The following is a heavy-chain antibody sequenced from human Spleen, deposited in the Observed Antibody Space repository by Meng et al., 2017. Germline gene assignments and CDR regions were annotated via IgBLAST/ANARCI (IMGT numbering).Heavy chain of an antibody. CDR1: GFIVSSND. Sequence: GESLKISCAASGFIVSSNDMNWVRQAPGKGLEWVSIIYSDGRASHADSVKGRFTISRDDSKNTLYLQMNSLRAEDTAVYYCARGALGGTSYEEYFPHWGQGTLVTVSS. D-gene: IGHD1-26*01. CDR3: ARGALGGTSYEEYFPH. CDR2: IYSDGRA. J-gene: IGHJ1*01. V-gene: IGHV3-53*05.